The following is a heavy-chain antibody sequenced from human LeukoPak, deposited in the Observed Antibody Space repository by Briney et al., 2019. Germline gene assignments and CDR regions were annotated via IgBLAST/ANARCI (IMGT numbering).Heavy chain of an antibody. CDR2: INPNSGGT. CDR1: GYTFTGYY. CDR3: ARDRTLYSSGWQLDY. V-gene: IGHV1-2*06. J-gene: IGHJ4*02. D-gene: IGHD6-19*01. Sequence: ASVKVSCKASGYTFTGYYMHWVRQAPGQGLEWMGRINPNSGGTNYAQKFQGRVTMTRDTTISTAYMELSRLRSDDTAVYYCARDRTLYSSGWQLDYWGQGTLVTVSS.